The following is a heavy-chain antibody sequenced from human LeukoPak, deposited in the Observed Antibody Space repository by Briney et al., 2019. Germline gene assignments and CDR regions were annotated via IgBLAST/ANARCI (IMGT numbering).Heavy chain of an antibody. Sequence: PSETLSITCCVSGGSISSYYCSWIRQPAGKGLEWIERIYTSWSINYYPSLKSRVTMSVLTSKNQFSLKLSSVTAADTAVYYCARDDFWSGYRAFDIWGQGTMVTVSS. CDR2: IYTSWSI. D-gene: IGHD3-3*01. CDR3: ARDDFWSGYRAFDI. CDR1: GGSISSYY. V-gene: IGHV4-4*07. J-gene: IGHJ3*02.